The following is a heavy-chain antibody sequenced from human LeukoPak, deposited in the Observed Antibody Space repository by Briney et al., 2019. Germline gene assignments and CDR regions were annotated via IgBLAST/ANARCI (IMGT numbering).Heavy chain of an antibody. V-gene: IGHV4-39*01. D-gene: IGHD2-15*01. J-gene: IGHJ6*03. Sequence: GSLRLSCAASAFTFSSYSMNWVRQAPGKGLEWIGSIYYSGSTYYNPSLKSRVTISVDTSKNQFSLKLSSVTAADTAVYYCARHLFSGGSYFYYYYYYMDVWGKGTTVTISS. CDR3: ARHLFSGGSYFYYYYYYMDV. CDR2: IYYSGST. CDR1: AFTFSSYSMN.